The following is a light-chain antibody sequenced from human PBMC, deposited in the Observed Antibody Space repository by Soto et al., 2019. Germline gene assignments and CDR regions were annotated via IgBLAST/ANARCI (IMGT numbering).Light chain of an antibody. Sequence: EIVLTQSPATLSLFPGERATLSCRASQSVSSSLAWYQQKPCQAPRLLTYDASKRATGIPARFSGSGSGTDFTLSISSLEPEDFAFYYCHQRGTWPSLSFGGGTKVEIK. J-gene: IGKJ4*01. CDR2: DAS. CDR3: HQRGTWPSLS. V-gene: IGKV3-11*01. CDR1: QSVSSS.